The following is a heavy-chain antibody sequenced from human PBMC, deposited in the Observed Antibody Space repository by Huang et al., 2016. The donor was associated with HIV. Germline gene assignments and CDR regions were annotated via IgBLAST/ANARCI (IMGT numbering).Heavy chain of an antibody. D-gene: IGHD2-2*01. CDR3: AAGLYQLWFDP. CDR2: IYYTGRT. CDR1: GGSVSSGSYY. Sequence: QVHLQESGPGLVKPSETLSLPGTVSGGSVSSGSYYWSWIRQPPGKGLEWIGRIYYTGRTSDNPSLKSRVTISIDTSTHRFSLNLTSVTAADTAMYYCAAGLYQLWFDPWGQGTLVTVSS. J-gene: IGHJ5*02. V-gene: IGHV4-61*03.